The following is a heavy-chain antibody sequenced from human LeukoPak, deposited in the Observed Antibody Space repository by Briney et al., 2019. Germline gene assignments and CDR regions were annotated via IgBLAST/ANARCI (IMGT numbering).Heavy chain of an antibody. V-gene: IGHV1-18*01. J-gene: IGHJ4*02. CDR2: ISAYNGNT. CDR1: GYTSTSYG. Sequence: GASVKVSCKASGYTSTSYGISWVRQAPGQGLEWMGWISAYNGNTNYAQKLQGRVTMTTDTSTSTAYMELRSLRSDDTAVYYCARVFGPDIVVVPAAIHYFDYWGQGTLVTVSS. D-gene: IGHD2-2*02. CDR3: ARVFGPDIVVVPAAIHYFDY.